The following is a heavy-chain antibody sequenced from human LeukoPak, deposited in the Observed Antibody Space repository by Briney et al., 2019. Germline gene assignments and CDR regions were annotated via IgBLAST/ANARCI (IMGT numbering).Heavy chain of an antibody. D-gene: IGHD2-8*01. CDR1: RFTFSNYE. Sequence: PGGSLRLSCAASRFTFSNYEMHWVRQAPGKGMEWLSYISSSGNTIYYADSVKGRFTISRDNSKNSLYLQMNSLRPEDTAVYYCARGEFNGLDYWGQGTLVTVSS. V-gene: IGHV3-48*03. CDR2: ISSSGNTI. CDR3: ARGEFNGLDY. J-gene: IGHJ4*02.